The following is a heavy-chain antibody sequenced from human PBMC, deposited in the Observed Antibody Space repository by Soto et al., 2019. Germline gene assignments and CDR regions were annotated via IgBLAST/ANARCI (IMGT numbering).Heavy chain of an antibody. J-gene: IGHJ2*01. V-gene: IGHV3-21*01. CDR3: ARDARSYYDSSGYYSVDL. CDR2: ISSSSSYI. CDR1: GFNFSSYA. Sequence: LRLSCAASGFNFSSYAMSWVRQAPGKGLEGVSSISSSSSYIYYADSVKGRFTISRDNAKNSLYLQMNSLRAEDTAVYYCARDARSYYDSSGYYSVDLWGRGTLVTVSS. D-gene: IGHD3-22*01.